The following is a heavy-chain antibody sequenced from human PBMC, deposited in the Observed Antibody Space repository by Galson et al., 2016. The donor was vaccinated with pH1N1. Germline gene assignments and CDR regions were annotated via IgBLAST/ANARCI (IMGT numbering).Heavy chain of an antibody. CDR3: AKDWGWQLVPSPFDY. CDR2: INGAGLQT. Sequence: SLRLSCAASGFTFRNYGMTWVRQAPGKGLEWVSNINGAGLQTYYSDSVKGRFTISRDNSRNMIFLQMNSLGAEDTAIYYCAKDWGWQLVPSPFDYWGQGTRVTVSS. J-gene: IGHJ4*02. V-gene: IGHV3-23*01. CDR1: GFTFRNYG. D-gene: IGHD6-6*01.